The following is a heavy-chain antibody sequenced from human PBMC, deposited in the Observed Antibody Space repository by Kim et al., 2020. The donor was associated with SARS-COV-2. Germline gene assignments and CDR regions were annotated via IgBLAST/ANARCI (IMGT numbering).Heavy chain of an antibody. V-gene: IGHV3-30*01. Sequence: DSVEGRFTISRENAKNTVYLQMNSQRAGDTAVYYCARDWDDYGDYGAFDIWGQGTMVTVSS. J-gene: IGHJ3*02. D-gene: IGHD4-17*01. CDR3: ARDWDDYGDYGAFDI.